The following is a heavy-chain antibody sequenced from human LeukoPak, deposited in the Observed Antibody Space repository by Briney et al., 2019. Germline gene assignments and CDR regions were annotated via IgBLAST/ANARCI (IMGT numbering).Heavy chain of an antibody. D-gene: IGHD6-19*01. V-gene: IGHV5-51*01. CDR3: ARDIAVAGRNYYYYGMDV. Sequence: GESLKISCKGSGYSFTSYWIGWVRQMPGKGLEWMGIIYPGDSDTRYSPSFQGQVTISADRSISTAYLQWSSLKASDTAMYYCARDIAVAGRNYYYYGMDVWGQGTTVTVSS. CDR2: IYPGDSDT. J-gene: IGHJ6*02. CDR1: GYSFTSYW.